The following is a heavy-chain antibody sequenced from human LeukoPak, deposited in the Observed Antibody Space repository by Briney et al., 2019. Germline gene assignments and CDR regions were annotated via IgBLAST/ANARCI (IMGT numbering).Heavy chain of an antibody. J-gene: IGHJ4*02. CDR3: ASMTTVTTWLDY. V-gene: IGHV1-69*13. D-gene: IGHD4-17*01. Sequence: SVKVSCKASGGTFSSYAISWVRQAPGQGLEWMGGIIPIFGTANYAQKFQGRVRITADESTSTAYMELSSLRSEGTAVYYCASMTTVTTWLDYWGQGTLVTVSS. CDR1: GGTFSSYA. CDR2: IIPIFGTA.